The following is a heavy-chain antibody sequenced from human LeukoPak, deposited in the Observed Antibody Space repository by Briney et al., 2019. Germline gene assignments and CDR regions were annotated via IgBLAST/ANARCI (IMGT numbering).Heavy chain of an antibody. V-gene: IGHV3-64*01. D-gene: IGHD6-13*01. J-gene: IGHJ6*04. CDR1: GFTFSSYA. CDR3: GRVRISAARGYMDV. Sequence: GGSLRLSCSASGFTFSSYAIHWVRQAPGKGLEYVSTISSKGDNIFYANSVKGRFTISRANSKNTVYLQMGSLRAEDMAVYYCGRVRISAARGYMDVWGKGTTVTVSS. CDR2: ISSKGDNI.